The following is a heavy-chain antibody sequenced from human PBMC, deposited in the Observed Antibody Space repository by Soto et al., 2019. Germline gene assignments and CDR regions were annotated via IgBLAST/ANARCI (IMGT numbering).Heavy chain of an antibody. CDR2: IIPTFGTP. V-gene: IGHV1-69*01. J-gene: IGHJ6*02. Sequence: QVQLVQSGAEVKKPGSSVKVSCKASGDTFSRYAISWVRQAPGQGLEWMGGIIPTFGTPNYAQKFQGRVTIIADESTSTFYMEVSSLTSEDTAMYYCARVAYGDDVVDVWGQGTTVTVSS. CDR1: GDTFSRYA. D-gene: IGHD4-17*01. CDR3: ARVAYGDDVVDV.